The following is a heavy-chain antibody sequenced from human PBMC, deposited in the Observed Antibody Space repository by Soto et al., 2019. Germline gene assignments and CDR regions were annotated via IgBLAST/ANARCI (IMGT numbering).Heavy chain of an antibody. Sequence: GGSLRLSCAASRLAFGNYAMSWVRQAPGKGLEWVSAISGSGGSIFYADSVKGRFTISRDNSKNTLYLQMNSLRAEDTAVYYCAKDRWLVHRENGYFDYWGQGTLVTVSS. J-gene: IGHJ4*02. V-gene: IGHV3-23*01. CDR3: AKDRWLVHRENGYFDY. CDR2: ISGSGGSI. CDR1: RLAFGNYA. D-gene: IGHD6-19*01.